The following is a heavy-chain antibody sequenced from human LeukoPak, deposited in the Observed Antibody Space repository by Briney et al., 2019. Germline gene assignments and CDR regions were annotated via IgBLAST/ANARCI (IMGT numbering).Heavy chain of an antibody. CDR2: VNPKSGDT. J-gene: IGHJ4*02. V-gene: IGHV1-8*03. D-gene: IGHD6-13*01. CDR1: GYTFTTYD. Sequence: RGASVKVSCKISGYTFTTYDINWVRQAPGQGLEWVGWVNPKSGDTGYAQKFQGRVTITRDTSASTAYMELSGLTSEDTAVYYCARGPRAAADDYWGQGTLVTVSS. CDR3: ARGPRAAADDY.